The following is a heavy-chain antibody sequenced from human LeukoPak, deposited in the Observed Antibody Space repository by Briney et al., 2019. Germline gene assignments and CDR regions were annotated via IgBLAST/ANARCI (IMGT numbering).Heavy chain of an antibody. CDR1: GFTFSSYD. J-gene: IGHJ3*02. Sequence: GGSLRLSCAASGFTFSSYDMHWVRQATGKGLEWVSAIGTAGDTYYPGSVKGRFTISRENAKNSLYLQMNSLRAGDTAVYYCAKDPNPYGSGSYFGAFDIWGQGTMVTVSS. CDR3: AKDPNPYGSGSYFGAFDI. V-gene: IGHV3-13*01. D-gene: IGHD3-10*01. CDR2: IGTAGDT.